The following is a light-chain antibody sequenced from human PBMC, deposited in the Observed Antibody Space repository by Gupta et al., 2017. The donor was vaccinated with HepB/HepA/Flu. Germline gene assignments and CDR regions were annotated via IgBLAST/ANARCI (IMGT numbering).Light chain of an antibody. V-gene: IGKV3-20*01. Sequence: PGERATLSCRASQILGTNYLAWYQQKPGQPPRLLIHGASNRATDIPDSFSGSGSGTDFTLTITRLEPEDFAVYFCHQDYASPKTFGQGTKVEVK. CDR2: GAS. CDR1: QILGTNY. CDR3: HQDYASPKT. J-gene: IGKJ1*01.